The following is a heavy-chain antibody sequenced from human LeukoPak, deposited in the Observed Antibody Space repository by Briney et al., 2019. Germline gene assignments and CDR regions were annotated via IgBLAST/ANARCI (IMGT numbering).Heavy chain of an antibody. V-gene: IGHV4-61*02. J-gene: IGHJ3*02. CDR3: ARGPITMIVVVIGKGAFDI. CDR2: IYTSGST. CDR1: GGSISSGSYY. Sequence: SETLSLTCTVSGGSISSGSYYWSWIRQPAGKGLEWIGRIYTSGSTNYNPSLKSRVTISVDTSKNQFSLKLSSVTAADTAVYYCARGPITMIVVVIGKGAFDIWGQGTMVTVSS. D-gene: IGHD3-22*01.